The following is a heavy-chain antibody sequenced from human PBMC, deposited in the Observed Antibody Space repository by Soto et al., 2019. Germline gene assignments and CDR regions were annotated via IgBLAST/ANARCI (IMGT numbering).Heavy chain of an antibody. D-gene: IGHD4-17*01. CDR3: ARDAKTKTTSLFYYGMDV. V-gene: IGHV1-18*01. J-gene: IGHJ6*02. CDR2: ISAYNGNT. Sequence: QVQLVQSGAEVKKPGASVKVSCKASGYTFTSYGISWVRQAPGQGLEWMGWISAYNGNTNYAQKLQGRVTMTKDTATSTAYMELRSLRSDDTAVYYCARDAKTKTTSLFYYGMDVWGQGTTVTVS. CDR1: GYTFTSYG.